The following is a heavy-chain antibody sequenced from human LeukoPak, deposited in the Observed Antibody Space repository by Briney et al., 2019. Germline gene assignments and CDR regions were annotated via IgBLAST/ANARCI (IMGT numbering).Heavy chain of an antibody. CDR1: GITFSSYA. CDR3: AKGDYYDKEYYFDY. CDR2: ISGSGGST. D-gene: IGHD3-22*01. Sequence: GGSLRLSCAASGITFSSYAMSWVRQAPGKGLEWVSAISGSGGSTYYADSVKGRFTISRDNSKNTLYLQMNSLRAEDTAVYYCAKGDYYDKEYYFDYWGQGTLVTVSS. V-gene: IGHV3-23*01. J-gene: IGHJ4*02.